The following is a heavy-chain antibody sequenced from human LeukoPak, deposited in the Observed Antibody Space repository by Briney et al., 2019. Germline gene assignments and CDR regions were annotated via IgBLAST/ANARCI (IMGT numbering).Heavy chain of an antibody. CDR3: ARTSLSGSYDDAFDI. V-gene: IGHV4-30-2*01. CDR1: GGSISSGGYS. J-gene: IGHJ3*02. Sequence: SETLSLTCAVSGGSISSGGYSWSWLRPPPGKGLECIGYIYHSGSTYYNPSLKSRVTISVDRSKNQFSLKLSSVTAAETAVYYCARTSLSGSYDDAFDIWGQGTMVTVSS. D-gene: IGHD1-26*01. CDR2: IYHSGST.